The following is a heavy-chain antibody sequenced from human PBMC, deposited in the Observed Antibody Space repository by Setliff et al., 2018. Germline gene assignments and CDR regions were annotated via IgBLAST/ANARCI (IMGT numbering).Heavy chain of an antibody. V-gene: IGHV4-39*02. D-gene: IGHD1-1*01. CDR3: ARTGTYRYFDY. J-gene: IGHJ4*02. CDR1: GGSIAGSHYY. CDR2: IDYSGNT. Sequence: SETLSLTCNVSGGSIAGSHYYWGWIRQPPGKGLEWIGRIDYSGNTYYNSSLKSRVTISVDTSKNTFSLKLKSVTAADTAVYYCARTGTYRYFDYWGQGTPV.